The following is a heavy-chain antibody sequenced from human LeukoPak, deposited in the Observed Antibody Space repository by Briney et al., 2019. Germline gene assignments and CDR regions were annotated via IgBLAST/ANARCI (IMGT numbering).Heavy chain of an antibody. Sequence: APVKVSCKASGYTFTNYVVHWVRQAPGQRLEWMGWINAGNGNTKYSQKFQGRVTITRDTSANTAYMELRSLRSDDTAVYYCARDRSSYYYGMDVWGQGTTVTVSS. J-gene: IGHJ6*02. CDR1: GYTFTNYV. V-gene: IGHV1-3*01. CDR3: ARDRSSYYYGMDV. CDR2: INAGNGNT.